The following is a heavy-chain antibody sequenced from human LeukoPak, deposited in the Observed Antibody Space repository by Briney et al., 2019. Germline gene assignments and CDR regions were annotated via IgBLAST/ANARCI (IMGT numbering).Heavy chain of an antibody. CDR2: ISSSSSYI. Sequence: GGSLRLSCAASGFTFSSYSMNWVRQAPGKGLEWVSSISSSSSYIYYADSVKGRFTISRDNAKNSLYLQMNSLRAEDTAVYYCARAITSHSGFDYWGQGTLVTVSS. CDR3: ARAITSHSGFDY. D-gene: IGHD5-12*01. V-gene: IGHV3-21*01. J-gene: IGHJ4*02. CDR1: GFTFSSYS.